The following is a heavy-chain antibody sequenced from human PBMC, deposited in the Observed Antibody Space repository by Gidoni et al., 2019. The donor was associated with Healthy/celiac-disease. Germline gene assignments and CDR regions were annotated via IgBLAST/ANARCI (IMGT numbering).Heavy chain of an antibody. CDR2: IYYSGST. D-gene: IGHD6-6*01. Sequence: QVQLQESGPGLVKPSQTLSLTCTVSGGSNSRGGYYWSWIRQHPGKGLEWIGYIYYSGSTYYNPSLKSRVTISVDTSKNQFSLKLSSVTAADTAVYYCARDASSGGAFDIWGQGTMVTVSS. CDR1: GGSNSRGGYY. J-gene: IGHJ3*02. V-gene: IGHV4-31*03. CDR3: ARDASSGGAFDI.